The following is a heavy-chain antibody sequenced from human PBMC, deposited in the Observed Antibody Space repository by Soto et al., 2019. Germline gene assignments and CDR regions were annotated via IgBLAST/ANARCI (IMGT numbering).Heavy chain of an antibody. CDR3: ARDYAGITGTTLV. V-gene: IGHV4-4*02. J-gene: IGHJ4*02. D-gene: IGHD1-20*01. CDR2: IHHSGGP. CDR1: GDSISSSAW. Sequence: QVQLQASGPGLVKPSGTLSLTCAVSGDSISSSAWWTWVRQPPGKGLEWIGEIHHSGGPNYNPSLKSRVTISIDKPKNQFSLTLSPVTAADTAVYYCARDYAGITGTTLVWGQGLLVTVSS.